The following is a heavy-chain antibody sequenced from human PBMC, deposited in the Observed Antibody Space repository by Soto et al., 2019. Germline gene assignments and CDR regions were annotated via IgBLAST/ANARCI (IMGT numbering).Heavy chain of an antibody. CDR3: ARHDYADRSFDL. CDR1: GGSVGSGAYY. D-gene: IGHD5-12*01. J-gene: IGHJ3*01. Sequence: ETQSLTCIVSGGSVGSGAYYWIWIRQPPGSALELFGYIQYSGYTNYNSSLKSRFTISLYRSRNRISLKLTSVSASATPFYYLARHDYADRSFDLWGQGTKVTVSS. CDR2: IQYSGYT. V-gene: IGHV4-61*08.